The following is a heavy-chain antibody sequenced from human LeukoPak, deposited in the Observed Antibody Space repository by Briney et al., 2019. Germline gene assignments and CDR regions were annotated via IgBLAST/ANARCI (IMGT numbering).Heavy chain of an antibody. CDR3: AREGYNWKIDY. CDR1: GFTFSDYY. CDR2: ISSSGSTI. Sequence: GGSLRLSCAASGFTFSDYYMSWVRQAPGKGLEWVSYISSSGSTIYYADSVKGRFTISRDNAKNSLYLQMNSLRAEGTAVYYCAREGYNWKIDYWGQGTLVTVSS. V-gene: IGHV3-11*01. D-gene: IGHD1-1*01. J-gene: IGHJ4*02.